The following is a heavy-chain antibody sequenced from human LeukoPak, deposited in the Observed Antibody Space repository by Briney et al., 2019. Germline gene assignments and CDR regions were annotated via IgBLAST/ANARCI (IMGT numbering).Heavy chain of an antibody. J-gene: IGHJ5*02. CDR3: AKGNCNSSPGWFDP. D-gene: IGHD4-23*01. Sequence: GGSLRLSCAASGFTFSSYAMSWVRQAPGKGLQWVSSIGGSGTNTWYEDSVKGRFTISRDNSKNTLYVQMNSLRAVDTAIYYCAKGNCNSSPGWFDPWGQGTLVTVSS. V-gene: IGHV3-23*01. CDR2: IGGSGTNT. CDR1: GFTFSSYA.